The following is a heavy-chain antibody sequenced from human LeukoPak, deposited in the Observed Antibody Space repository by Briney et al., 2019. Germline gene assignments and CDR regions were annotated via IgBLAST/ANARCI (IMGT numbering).Heavy chain of an antibody. J-gene: IGHJ3*02. Sequence: SETLSLTCTVSGYSIGSGYYWGWIRQPPGKGLEWIGSIYHSGSTYYNPSLKSRVTISVDTSKNQFSLKLSSVTAADTAVYYCARETDHYDSSGYYYGGDAFDIWGQGTMVTVSS. D-gene: IGHD3-22*01. CDR2: IYHSGST. CDR3: ARETDHYDSSGYYYGGDAFDI. V-gene: IGHV4-38-2*02. CDR1: GYSIGSGYY.